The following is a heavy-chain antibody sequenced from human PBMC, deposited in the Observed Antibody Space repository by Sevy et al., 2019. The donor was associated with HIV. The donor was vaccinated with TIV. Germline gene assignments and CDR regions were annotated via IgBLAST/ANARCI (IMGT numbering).Heavy chain of an antibody. CDR1: GFTFSSYA. CDR3: AKHGGYGQGYYYYMDV. J-gene: IGHJ6*03. CDR2: ISGSGGST. D-gene: IGHD5-12*01. Sequence: RGCLRLSCAASGFTFSSYAMSWVRQAPGKGLERVSAISGSGGSTYYADSVKGRFTISRDNSKNTLYLQINSLRAEATAVYYCAKHGGYGQGYYYYMDVWGKGTTVRVSS. V-gene: IGHV3-23*01.